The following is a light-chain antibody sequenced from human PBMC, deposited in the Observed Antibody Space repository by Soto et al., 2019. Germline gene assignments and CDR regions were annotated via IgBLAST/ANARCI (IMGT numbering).Light chain of an antibody. CDR1: QGMSTY. Sequence: DIQLTQSPSFLSASVGDTVTITCRASQGMSTYLAWYQQKPGKVPKLLIRSASTLQSVVPPRFSGGGSGTEFTLTISTIRPDDYGIYYCQQLNGYQLSFGGGTNVVIK. CDR2: SAS. V-gene: IGKV1-9*01. CDR3: QQLNGYQLS. J-gene: IGKJ4*01.